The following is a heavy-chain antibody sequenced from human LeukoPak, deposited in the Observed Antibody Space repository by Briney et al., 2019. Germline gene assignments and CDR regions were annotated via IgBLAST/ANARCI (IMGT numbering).Heavy chain of an antibody. CDR1: GFTFGSYG. V-gene: IGHV3-33*01. CDR3: ARGSGAAAGAFDY. D-gene: IGHD6-13*01. Sequence: AGGSLRLSCAASGFTFGSYGMHWVRQAPGKGLEWVAIVWYDGNNKYYADSVKGRFTVSRDNSKDTVSLQLNSLRAEDTAVYYCARGSGAAAGAFDYWGQGTLVTVPS. J-gene: IGHJ4*02. CDR2: VWYDGNNK.